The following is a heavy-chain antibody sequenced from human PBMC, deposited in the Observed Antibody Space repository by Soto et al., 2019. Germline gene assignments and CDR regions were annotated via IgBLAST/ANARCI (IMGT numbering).Heavy chain of an antibody. J-gene: IGHJ6*02. Sequence: PGGSLRLSCAASGFSFRTYTMSWVRQAPGKGLEWLSVISDNGGNPYYADSVKGRFTISRDNSKNTLYLQMNSLRAEDTAVYYCARDPATVTTGNPMKQYYYYYYGMDVWGQGTTVTVSS. V-gene: IGHV3-23*01. CDR3: ARDPATVTTGNPMKQYYYYYYGMDV. CDR1: GFSFRTYT. D-gene: IGHD4-17*01. CDR2: ISDNGGNP.